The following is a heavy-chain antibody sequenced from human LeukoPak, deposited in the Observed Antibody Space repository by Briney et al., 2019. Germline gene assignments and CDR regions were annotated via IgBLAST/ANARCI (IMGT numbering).Heavy chain of an antibody. V-gene: IGHV4-39*07. D-gene: IGHD3-22*01. CDR1: GGSISSSSYY. CDR2: IYYSGST. Sequence: SETLSLTCTVSGGSISSSSYYWGWIRQPPGKGLEWIGSIYYSGSTYYNPSLKSRVTISVDTSKNQFSLKLSSVTAADTAVYYCARANYYDSSQFSVWGQGTLVTVSS. CDR3: ARANYYDSSQFSV. J-gene: IGHJ4*02.